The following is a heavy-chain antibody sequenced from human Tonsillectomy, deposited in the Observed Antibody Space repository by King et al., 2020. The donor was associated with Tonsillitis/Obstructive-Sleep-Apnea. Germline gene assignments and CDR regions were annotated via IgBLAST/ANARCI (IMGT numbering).Heavy chain of an antibody. CDR3: AKDLIIAVAGTPGDAFDI. D-gene: IGHD6-13*01. J-gene: IGHJ3*02. V-gene: IGHV3-9*01. Sequence: DVQLVESGGGLVQPGRSLRLSCVASGFTFEDYAMYWVRQAPGKGLEWVSGISWNSGSVAYADSVKGRFTISRDNAKNSLYLQMNSLRAEDTALYYCAKDLIIAVAGTPGDAFDIWGQGTMVTVSS. CDR2: ISWNSGSV. CDR1: GFTFEDYA.